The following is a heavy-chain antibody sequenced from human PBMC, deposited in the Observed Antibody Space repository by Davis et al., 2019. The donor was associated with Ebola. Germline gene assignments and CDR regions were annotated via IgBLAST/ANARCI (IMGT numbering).Heavy chain of an antibody. CDR2: IYYSGST. J-gene: IGHJ4*02. V-gene: IGHV4-39*01. D-gene: IGHD4-17*01. CDR3: ARHLDYGDYLYYFDY. CDR1: GFTFSSYA. Sequence: MPGGSLRLSCAASGFTFSSYAMNWVRQAPGKGLEWIGSIYYSGSTYYNPSLKSRVTISVDTSKNQFSLKLSSVTAADTAVYYCARHLDYGDYLYYFDYWGQGTLVTVSS.